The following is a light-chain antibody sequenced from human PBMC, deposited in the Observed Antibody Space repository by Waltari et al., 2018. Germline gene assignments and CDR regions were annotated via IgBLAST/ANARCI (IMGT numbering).Light chain of an antibody. V-gene: IGLV2-14*03. J-gene: IGLJ2*01. Sequence: QSALTQPASVSGSPGQSLTIPCTGTSSDVGGYNYVSRYQQHPGKAPKLMIYDVSNRPSGVSNRFSGSKSGNTASLTISGRQAEDEADYYCSSYTSSSTLGVVFGGGTKLTVL. CDR3: SSYTSSSTLGVV. CDR2: DVS. CDR1: SSDVGGYNY.